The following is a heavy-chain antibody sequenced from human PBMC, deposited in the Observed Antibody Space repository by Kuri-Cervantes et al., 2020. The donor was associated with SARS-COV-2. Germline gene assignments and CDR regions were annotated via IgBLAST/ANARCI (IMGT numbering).Heavy chain of an antibody. J-gene: IGHJ6*02. CDR1: GGSISSGDYY. Sequence: SETLSLTCTVSGGSISSGDYYWSWIRQPPGKGLEWIGYIYHSGSTYYNPSLKSRVTISVDTSKNQFSLELSSVTAADTAVYYCARVVGDTAMGYGMDVWGQGTTVTVSS. D-gene: IGHD5-18*01. CDR2: IYHSGST. CDR3: ARVVGDTAMGYGMDV. V-gene: IGHV4-30-4*01.